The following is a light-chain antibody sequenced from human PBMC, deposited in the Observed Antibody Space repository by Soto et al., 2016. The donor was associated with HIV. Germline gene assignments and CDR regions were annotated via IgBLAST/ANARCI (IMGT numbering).Light chain of an antibody. Sequence: SYELTQPPSVSVAPGKTARITCGGTDIGTKSVHWYQQRPGRAPVLVVYDDSDRPSGTSERFSGSNSGDTATLTISRVEAGDEADYYCQVWNTNKDHYVFGTGTKVTVL. V-gene: IGLV3-21*03. CDR2: DDS. J-gene: IGLJ1*01. CDR1: DIGTKS. CDR3: QVWNTNKDHYV.